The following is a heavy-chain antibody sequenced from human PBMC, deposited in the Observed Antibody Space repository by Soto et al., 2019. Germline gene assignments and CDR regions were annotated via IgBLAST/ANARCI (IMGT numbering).Heavy chain of an antibody. CDR1: GYTFTSYA. CDR3: ARDPGIAAPGRGLGDQ. CDR2: INAGNGNT. D-gene: IGHD6-13*01. V-gene: IGHV1-3*01. Sequence: GASVKVSCKASGYTFTSYAMHWVRQAPGQRLEWMGWINAGNGNTKYSQKFQGRVTMTRDTSTSTAYMELSSLRSDDTAVYYCARDPGIAAPGRGLGDQWGKGNMVTVSS. J-gene: IGHJ4*02.